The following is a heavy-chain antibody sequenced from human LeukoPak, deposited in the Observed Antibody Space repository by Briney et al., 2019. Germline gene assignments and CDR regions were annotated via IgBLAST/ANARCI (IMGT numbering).Heavy chain of an antibody. J-gene: IGHJ1*01. V-gene: IGHV1-69*13. Sequence: RASVKVSCKASGGTFSSYAISWVRQAPGQGLEWMGGIIPIFGTANYAQKFQGRVTITADESTSTAYMELSSLRSEDTAVYYCASQSAGVIVVVTIARDAEYFQHWGQGTLVTVSS. CDR1: GGTFSSYA. D-gene: IGHD3-22*01. CDR3: ASQSAGVIVVVTIARDAEYFQH. CDR2: IIPIFGTA.